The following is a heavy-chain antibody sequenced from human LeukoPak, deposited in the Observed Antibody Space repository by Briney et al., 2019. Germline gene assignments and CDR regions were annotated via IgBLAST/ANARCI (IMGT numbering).Heavy chain of an antibody. CDR3: ARGRRWLRDFVY. D-gene: IGHD5-24*01. CDR2: INHSGST. V-gene: IGHV4-34*01. Sequence: SETLSLTCAVYGGSFSGYYWSWIRQPPGKGLEWIGEINHSGSTNYNPSLKSRVTISVDTSKNQFSLKLSSVTAADTAVYYCARGRRWLRDFVYWGQGTLVTVSS. J-gene: IGHJ4*02. CDR1: GGSFSGYY.